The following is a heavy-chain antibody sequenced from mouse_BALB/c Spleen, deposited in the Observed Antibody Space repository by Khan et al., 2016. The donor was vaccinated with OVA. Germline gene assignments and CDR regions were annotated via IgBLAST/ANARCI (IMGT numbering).Heavy chain of an antibody. CDR2: IWSDGIT. CDR3: ARGGFYAMDY. Sequence: QVQLKESGPGLVAPSQSLSITCTVSGFSLTTYGVHWVRQPPGKGLEWLVVIWSDGITTYNSALNSRLSISKDNSKSQVFLQMNSLQTDDTATYYCARGGFYAMDYWGQGTSVTVSS. J-gene: IGHJ4*01. CDR1: GFSLTTYG. V-gene: IGHV2-6*02.